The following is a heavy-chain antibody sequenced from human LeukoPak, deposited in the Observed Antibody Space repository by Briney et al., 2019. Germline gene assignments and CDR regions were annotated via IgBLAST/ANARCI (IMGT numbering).Heavy chain of an antibody. V-gene: IGHV3-23*01. CDR2: ISGSGGST. CDR3: AKDPYCGGDCYSLSPFDP. Sequence: GGSLRLSCAASGFTFSSYAMSWVRQAPGEGREWVSAISGSGGSTYYADSVKGRFTVSRDNSKTTLYLQMNSLRAEDTAVYYCAKDPYCGGDCYSLSPFDPWGQGTLVTVSS. D-gene: IGHD2-21*01. CDR1: GFTFSSYA. J-gene: IGHJ5*02.